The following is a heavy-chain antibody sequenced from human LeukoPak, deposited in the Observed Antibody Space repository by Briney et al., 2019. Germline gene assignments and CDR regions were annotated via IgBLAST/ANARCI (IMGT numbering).Heavy chain of an antibody. D-gene: IGHD2/OR15-2a*01. J-gene: IGHJ3*02. V-gene: IGHV3-69-1*01. CDR1: GFTFSAYA. Sequence: GGSLRLSCVASGFTFSAYAMNWARQAPGKGLEWVSSISASPYIYYADSVKDRFTISRDDSKNSLYLQMNSLRSEDTAVYSCARGGLSMQRRDLFDIWGQGTLVTVSS. CDR3: ARGGLSMQRRDLFDI. CDR2: ISASPYI.